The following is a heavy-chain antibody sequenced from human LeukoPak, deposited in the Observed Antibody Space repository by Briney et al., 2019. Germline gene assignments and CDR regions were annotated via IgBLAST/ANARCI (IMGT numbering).Heavy chain of an antibody. CDR2: IIPIFGTA. Sequence: ASVKVSCKASRGTFSSYAISWVRQAPGQGLEWMGGIIPIFGTANYAQKFQGRVTITTDESTSTAYMELSSLRSEDTAVYYCANGAYQLLYVNYYYYYMDVWGKGTTVTVSS. J-gene: IGHJ6*03. D-gene: IGHD2-2*02. CDR1: RGTFSSYA. CDR3: ANGAYQLLYVNYYYYYMDV. V-gene: IGHV1-69*05.